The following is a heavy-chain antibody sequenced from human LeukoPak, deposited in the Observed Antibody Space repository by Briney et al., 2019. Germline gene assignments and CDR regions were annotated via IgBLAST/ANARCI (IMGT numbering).Heavy chain of an antibody. V-gene: IGHV1-46*01. J-gene: IGHJ6*02. CDR1: GYTFTSYY. CDR2: INPSGGST. CDR3: ARDKAVKNYYYGMDV. Sequence: ASVKVSCKASGYTFTSYYMHWVRQAPGQGLEWMGIINPSGGSTIYAQKFQGRVTMTRDTSTSTVYMELSSLRSEDTAVYYCARDKAVKNYYYGMDVWGQGTTVTVSS.